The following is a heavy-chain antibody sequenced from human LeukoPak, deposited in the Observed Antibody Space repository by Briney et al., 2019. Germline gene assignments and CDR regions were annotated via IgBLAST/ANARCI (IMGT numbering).Heavy chain of an antibody. V-gene: IGHV3-7*01. Sequence: GGSLRLSCAASGFTFSSYWMSWVRQARGKGLEWVANIKQEGSEKYYLDFVKVRFTISRDNDKNSLYLQMNSLRADDTAVYSCARVDYGDYAVGYWGQGTLVTVSS. J-gene: IGHJ4*02. CDR1: GFTFSSYW. CDR3: ARVDYGDYAVGY. D-gene: IGHD4-17*01. CDR2: IKQEGSEK.